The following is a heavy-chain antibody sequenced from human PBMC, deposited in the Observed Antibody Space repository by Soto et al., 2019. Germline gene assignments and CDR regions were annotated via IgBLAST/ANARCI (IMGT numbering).Heavy chain of an antibody. CDR1: GFTFSSYG. CDR2: ISYDGSNK. CDR3: AKGDCSGGSCYSSWYFDL. Sequence: QVQLVESGGGVVQPGRSLRLSCAASGFTFSSYGMHWVHQAPGKGLEWVAVISYDGSNKYYADSVKGRFTISRDNSKNTLYLQMNSLRAEDTAVYYCAKGDCSGGSCYSSWYFDLWGRGTLVTVSS. J-gene: IGHJ2*01. D-gene: IGHD2-15*01. V-gene: IGHV3-30*18.